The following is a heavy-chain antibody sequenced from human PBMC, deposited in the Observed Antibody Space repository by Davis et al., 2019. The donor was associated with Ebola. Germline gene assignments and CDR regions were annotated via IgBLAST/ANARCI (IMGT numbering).Heavy chain of an antibody. CDR2: IKSKTDGGTT. V-gene: IGHV3-15*01. Sequence: GESLKISCAASGFTFSDYYMTWIRQAPGKGLEWVGRIKSKTDGGTTDYAAPVKGRFTISRDDSKNTLYLQMNSLKTEDTAVYYCTARNPDTYSSGWYGRDTQFDYWGQGTLVTVSS. D-gene: IGHD6-19*01. CDR1: GFTFSDYY. CDR3: TARNPDTYSSGWYGRDTQFDY. J-gene: IGHJ4*02.